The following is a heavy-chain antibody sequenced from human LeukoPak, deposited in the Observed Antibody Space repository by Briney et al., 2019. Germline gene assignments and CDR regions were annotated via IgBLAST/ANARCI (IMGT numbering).Heavy chain of an antibody. D-gene: IGHD5-18*01. V-gene: IGHV1-69*06. CDR1: GGTFSSYA. CDR2: IIPIFGTA. CDR3: ARDQGNSYGYDH. J-gene: IGHJ5*02. Sequence: SVNVSCKASGGTFSSYAISWVRPAPGQGLEWMGGIIPIFGTANYAQKFQGRVTITADKSTSTAYMELSSLRSEDTAVYYCARDQGNSYGYDHWGREPWSPSPQ.